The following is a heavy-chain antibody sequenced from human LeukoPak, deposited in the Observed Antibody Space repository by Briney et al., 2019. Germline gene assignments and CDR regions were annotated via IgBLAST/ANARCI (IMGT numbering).Heavy chain of an antibody. CDR2: IWYDGSNK. Sequence: GGSLRLSCAASGFTFSSYGMHWVRQAPGKGLEWVAVIWYDGSNKYYADSVKGRFTISRDNSKNTLYLQMNSLRAEDTAVYYCARDARRPYYDILTGYYLHPYYYYGMDVWGQGTTVTVSS. V-gene: IGHV3-33*01. D-gene: IGHD3-9*01. J-gene: IGHJ6*02. CDR3: ARDARRPYYDILTGYYLHPYYYYGMDV. CDR1: GFTFSSYG.